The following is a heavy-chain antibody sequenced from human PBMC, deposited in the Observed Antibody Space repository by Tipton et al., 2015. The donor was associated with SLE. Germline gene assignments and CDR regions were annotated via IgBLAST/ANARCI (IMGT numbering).Heavy chain of an antibody. Sequence: TLSLTCTVSGDSISGCDYFWGWIRQPPGKGLEWIGNIYFSGSTYYNPSLKSRVTISVDTSKNQFSLKLSSVTAADTAVYYCARIIAGHGDAFDAWGQGTMVTVSS. V-gene: IGHV4-39*07. CDR1: GDSISGCDYF. CDR3: ARIIAGHGDAFDA. CDR2: IYFSGST. J-gene: IGHJ3*01.